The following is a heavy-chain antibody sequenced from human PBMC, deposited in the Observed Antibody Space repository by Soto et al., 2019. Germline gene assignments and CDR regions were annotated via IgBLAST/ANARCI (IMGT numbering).Heavy chain of an antibody. D-gene: IGHD3-22*01. CDR3: AKDSSPGPYEMGYFDY. CDR2: ISYDGSNK. J-gene: IGHJ4*02. V-gene: IGHV3-30-3*01. CDR1: GFTFSSYA. Sequence: PGGSLRLSCAASGFTFSSYAMHWVRQAPGKGLEWVAVISYDGSNKYYADSVKGRFTISRDNSKNTLYLQMNSLRAEDTAVYYCAKDSSPGPYEMGYFDYWGQGTLVTVSS.